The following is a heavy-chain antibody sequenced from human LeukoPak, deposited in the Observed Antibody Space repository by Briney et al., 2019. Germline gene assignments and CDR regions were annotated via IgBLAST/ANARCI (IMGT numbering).Heavy chain of an antibody. CDR2: INENGDIA. Sequence: GGSLRLSCAASGFTFDDYAMHWVRQGPGKSLEWVSLINENGDIAYYGDSVRGRFTISRDNAKNSLYLQMNSLTTEDTALYYCAKARWEPNFDYWGQGTLVTVSS. CDR3: AKARWEPNFDY. CDR1: GFTFDDYA. V-gene: IGHV3-43*02. J-gene: IGHJ4*02. D-gene: IGHD1-26*01.